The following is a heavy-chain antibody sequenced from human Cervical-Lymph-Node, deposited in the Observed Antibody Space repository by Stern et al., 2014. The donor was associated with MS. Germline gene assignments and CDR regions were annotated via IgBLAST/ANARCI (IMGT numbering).Heavy chain of an antibody. Sequence: VQLVQSGAEVKKSGSSVKVSCKASGGSFSSYPITWVRQAPGQGLEWMGSIIPIFDIATYAQKFQGRVTITADESTTTAYMELSSLRSDDTAVYYCARSPKTFGGVAYTFDIWGQGTMVTVSS. D-gene: IGHD3-16*01. CDR1: GGSFSSYP. CDR2: IIPIFDIA. V-gene: IGHV1-69*15. CDR3: ARSPKTFGGVAYTFDI. J-gene: IGHJ3*02.